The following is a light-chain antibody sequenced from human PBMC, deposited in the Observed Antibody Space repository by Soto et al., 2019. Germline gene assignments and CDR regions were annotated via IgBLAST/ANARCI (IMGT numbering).Light chain of an antibody. CDR3: KQYESYWT. CDR1: QSIGSF. CDR2: KAS. V-gene: IGKV1-5*03. Sequence: DIQMTQSPSTLSASVGDRVTITCRASQSIGSFLAWYQQKPGKTPKLLIYKASILEGGVPSRVSGSGSGTDFTLTTRSLQPDDFAPYYCKQYESYWTFGQGTKVDMK. J-gene: IGKJ1*01.